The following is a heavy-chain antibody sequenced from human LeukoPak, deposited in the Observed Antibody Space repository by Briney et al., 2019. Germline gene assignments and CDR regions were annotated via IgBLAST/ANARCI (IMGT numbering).Heavy chain of an antibody. D-gene: IGHD6-13*01. CDR1: GFTFSSYA. CDR3: AKDRMAAVAAAGADDY. Sequence: PGGSLRLSCAASGFTFSSYAMSWVRQAPGKGLEWVSAISGSGGSTYYADSVKGRFTISRDNSKSTMYLQMNSLRAEDTAVYYCAKDRMAAVAAAGADDYWGQGTLVTVSS. J-gene: IGHJ4*02. V-gene: IGHV3-23*01. CDR2: ISGSGGST.